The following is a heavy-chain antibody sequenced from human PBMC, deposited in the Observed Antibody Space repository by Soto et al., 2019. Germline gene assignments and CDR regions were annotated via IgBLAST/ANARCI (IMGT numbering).Heavy chain of an antibody. V-gene: IGHV4-31*03. Sequence: SETLSLTCTVSGGSISSGGYYWSWIRHHPGKGLEWIGYIYYSGSTYYNPSLKSRVTISVDTSKNQFSLKLSSVTAADTAVYYCARGYCSGSPDAFDIWGQGTMVTV. CDR1: GGSISSGGYY. J-gene: IGHJ3*02. CDR3: ARGYCSGSPDAFDI. D-gene: IGHD3-10*01. CDR2: IYYSGST.